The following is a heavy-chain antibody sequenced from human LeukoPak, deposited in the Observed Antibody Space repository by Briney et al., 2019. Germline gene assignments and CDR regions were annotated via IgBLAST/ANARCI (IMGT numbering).Heavy chain of an antibody. CDR1: GGSFSGYY. Sequence: PSETLSLTCAVYGGSFSGYYWSWIRQPPGKGLEWIGEINHSGSTNYNPSLKSRVTISVDTSKNQFSLELSSVTAADTAVYYCARQTTSGWFDPWGQGTLVTVSS. D-gene: IGHD4-17*01. CDR2: INHSGST. V-gene: IGHV4-34*01. J-gene: IGHJ5*02. CDR3: ARQTTSGWFDP.